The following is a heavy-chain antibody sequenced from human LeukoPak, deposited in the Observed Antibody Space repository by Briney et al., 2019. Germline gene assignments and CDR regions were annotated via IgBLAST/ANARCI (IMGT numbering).Heavy chain of an antibody. CDR3: ARVLFDFWSGFGS. CDR1: GYTFTGYY. D-gene: IGHD3-3*01. Sequence: ASVKVSFKTSGYTFTGYYIHWVRQAPGQGLEWMGWINPNSGGTDYAQKFQGRATMTRDTSISTAYMELSRLSSDDTAVYYCARVLFDFWSGFGSWGQGTLVTVSS. J-gene: IGHJ4*02. V-gene: IGHV1-2*02. CDR2: INPNSGGT.